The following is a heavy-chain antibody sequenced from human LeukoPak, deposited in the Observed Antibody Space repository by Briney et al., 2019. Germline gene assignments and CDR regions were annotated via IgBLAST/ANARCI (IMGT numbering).Heavy chain of an antibody. Sequence: SETLSLTCTVSGDSINSHFWGWIRQPPGKGLEWIGYISYRGSTNYNPSLKSRVTISIDTSKNQFSLKLTSVTAADTAVYYCAGDSSGWLYVDYWGQGTLVTVSS. V-gene: IGHV4-59*11. CDR2: ISYRGST. J-gene: IGHJ4*02. CDR1: GDSINSHF. D-gene: IGHD6-19*01. CDR3: AGDSSGWLYVDY.